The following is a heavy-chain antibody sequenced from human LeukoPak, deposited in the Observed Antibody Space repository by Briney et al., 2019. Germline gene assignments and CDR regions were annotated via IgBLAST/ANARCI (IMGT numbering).Heavy chain of an antibody. CDR2: ISSSGSTI. Sequence: GVSLRLSCAASGFTFSDYYMSWIRQAPGKGLEWVSYISSSGSTIYYADSVKGRFTISRDNVKNSLYLQMNSLRAEDTAVYYCARVVAGSGGYYYYMDVWGKGTTVTVSS. CDR1: GFTFSDYY. V-gene: IGHV3-11*04. D-gene: IGHD6-19*01. J-gene: IGHJ6*03. CDR3: ARVVAGSGGYYYYMDV.